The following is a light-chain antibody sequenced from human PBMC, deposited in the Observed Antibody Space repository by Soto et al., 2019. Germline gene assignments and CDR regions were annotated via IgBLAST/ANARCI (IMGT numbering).Light chain of an antibody. CDR2: EDN. CDR1: SPNIGINT. J-gene: IGLJ2*01. CDR3: ASCDSSLIGGV. Sequence: QSVLTQPPSVSAAPGQKVTISCSGRSPNIGINTVSWYQQLPGIAPKLLIYEDNKRPSGIPDRFSGSKSGTSATLGITGLQNGDEAEYYCASCDSSLIGGVFGGGTKLTVI. V-gene: IGLV1-51*02.